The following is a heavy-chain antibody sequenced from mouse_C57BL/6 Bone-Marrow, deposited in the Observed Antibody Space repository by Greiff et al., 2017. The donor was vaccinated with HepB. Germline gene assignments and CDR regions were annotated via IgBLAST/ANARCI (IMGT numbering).Heavy chain of an antibody. Sequence: QVQLQQPGAELVMPGASVKLSCKASGYTFTSYWMHWVKQRPGQGLEWIGEIDPSDSYTNYNQKFRGKSTLTVDKSSSTAYMQLSSLTSEDSAVYYCARRTTVEDYYAMDYWGKGTSVTVS. CDR1: GYTFTSYW. CDR2: IDPSDSYT. V-gene: IGHV1-69*01. CDR3: ARRTTVEDYYAMDY. J-gene: IGHJ4*01. D-gene: IGHD1-1*01.